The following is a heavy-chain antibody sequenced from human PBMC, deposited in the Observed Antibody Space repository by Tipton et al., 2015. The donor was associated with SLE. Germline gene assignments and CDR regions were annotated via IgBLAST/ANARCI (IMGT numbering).Heavy chain of an antibody. V-gene: IGHV4-59*01. J-gene: IGHJ6*03. Sequence: TLSLTCTVSGGSISSYYWSWIRQPPGKGLEWIGYIYYSGSTNYNPSLKSRVTISVDTSKNQFSLKLSSVTAADTAVYYCARDGSNKAGPFYYYYYMDVWGKGTTVTVSS. CDR1: GGSISSYY. D-gene: IGHD2-15*01. CDR3: ARDGSNKAGPFYYYYYMDV. CDR2: IYYSGST.